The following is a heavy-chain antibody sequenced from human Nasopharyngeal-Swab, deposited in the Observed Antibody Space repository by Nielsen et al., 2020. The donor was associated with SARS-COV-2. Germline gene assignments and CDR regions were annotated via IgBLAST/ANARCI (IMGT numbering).Heavy chain of an antibody. CDR2: ISWNSGSR. CDR3: AKDIRAGDYGSGSSYDY. CDR1: GFTFDDYA. Sequence: SLKISCAASGFTFDDYAMHWVRQAPGKGLEWVSGISWNSGSRGYADSVKGRFTISRDNAKNSLYLQMNSLRAENTALYYCAKDIRAGDYGSGSSYDYWGQGTLVTVSS. D-gene: IGHD3-10*01. J-gene: IGHJ4*02. V-gene: IGHV3-9*01.